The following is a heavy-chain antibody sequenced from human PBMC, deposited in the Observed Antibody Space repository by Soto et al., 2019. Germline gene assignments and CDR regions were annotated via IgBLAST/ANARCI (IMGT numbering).Heavy chain of an antibody. D-gene: IGHD2-2*02. Sequence: LRLSCAASGFTFSSYGMHWVRQAPGKGLEWVAVIWYDGSNKYYADSVKGRFTISRDNSKNTLYLQMNSLRAEDTAVYYCARARYCSSTSCYKGAYYYYGMDVWGQGTTVTVSS. CDR2: IWYDGSNK. CDR1: GFTFSSYG. V-gene: IGHV3-33*01. CDR3: ARARYCSSTSCYKGAYYYYGMDV. J-gene: IGHJ6*02.